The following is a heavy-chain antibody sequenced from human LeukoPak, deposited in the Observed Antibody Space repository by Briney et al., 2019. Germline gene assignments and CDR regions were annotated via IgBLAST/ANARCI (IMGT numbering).Heavy chain of an antibody. V-gene: IGHV1-2*02. J-gene: IGHJ3*02. CDR3: AREALSIVGATIDAFDI. Sequence: GASVKVSRKVSGHTFTGYYMHWVRQAPGQGLEWMGWINPNSGGTNYAQKFQGRVTMTRDTSISTAYMELSRLRSDDTAVYYCAREALSIVGATIDAFDIWGQGTMVTVSS. CDR2: INPNSGGT. CDR1: GHTFTGYY. D-gene: IGHD1-26*01.